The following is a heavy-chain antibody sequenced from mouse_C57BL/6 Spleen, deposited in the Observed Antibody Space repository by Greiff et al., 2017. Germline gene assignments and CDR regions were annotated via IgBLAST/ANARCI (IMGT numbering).Heavy chain of an antibody. CDR2: INPNNGGT. J-gene: IGHJ2*01. D-gene: IGHD2-3*01. CDR1: GYTFTDSN. Sequence: VQLQPSGPELVKPGASVKMSCKASGYTFTDSNMHWVKQSHGKSLEWIGYINPNNGGTSYNQKFKGKATLTVNKSSSTAYMELRSLTSEDSAVYYCARFKDGYYCDYWGQGTTLTVSS. CDR3: ARFKDGYYCDY. V-gene: IGHV1-22*01.